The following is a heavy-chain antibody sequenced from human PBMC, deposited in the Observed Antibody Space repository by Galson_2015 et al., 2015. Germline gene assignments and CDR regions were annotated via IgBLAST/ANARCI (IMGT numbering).Heavy chain of an antibody. V-gene: IGHV3-33*01. CDR2: IWYDGSNK. CDR1: GFTFSSYG. J-gene: IGHJ6*02. Sequence: SLRLSCAASGFTFSSYGMHWVRQAPGKGLEWVAVIWYDGSNKYYADSVKGRFTISRDNSKNTLYLQMNSLRAEDTAVYYCAREWDYDYYYYGMDVWGQGTTVTVSS. D-gene: IGHD4-17*01. CDR3: AREWDYDYYYYGMDV.